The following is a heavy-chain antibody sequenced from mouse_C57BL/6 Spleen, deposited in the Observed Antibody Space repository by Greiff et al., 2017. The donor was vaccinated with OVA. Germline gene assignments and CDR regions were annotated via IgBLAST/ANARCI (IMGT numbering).Heavy chain of an antibody. CDR3: ARAPYSKYFDV. Sequence: VQLQQPGAELVRPGTSVKLSCKASGYTFTSYWMHWVKQRPGQGLEWIGVIDPSDSYTNYNQKFKGKATLTVDTSSSTAYMQLSSLTSEDSAVYYCARAPYSKYFDVWGTGTTVTVSS. D-gene: IGHD2-5*01. J-gene: IGHJ1*03. CDR1: GYTFTSYW. CDR2: IDPSDSYT. V-gene: IGHV1-59*01.